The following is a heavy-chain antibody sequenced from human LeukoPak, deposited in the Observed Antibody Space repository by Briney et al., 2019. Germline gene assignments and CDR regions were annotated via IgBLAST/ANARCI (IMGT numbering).Heavy chain of an antibody. J-gene: IGHJ3*02. V-gene: IGHV4-4*07. CDR2: IYTSGST. Sequence: SETLSLTCTVSGGSISSYYWSWIRQPAGKGLEWIGRIYTSGSTNYNPSLTSRIPMSVDTSTTKFSLTLNSVPAAATAVSYYSRYSSSGDAFDIWGQGTMVTVSS. CDR1: GGSISSYY. D-gene: IGHD6-6*01. CDR3: SRYSSSGDAFDI.